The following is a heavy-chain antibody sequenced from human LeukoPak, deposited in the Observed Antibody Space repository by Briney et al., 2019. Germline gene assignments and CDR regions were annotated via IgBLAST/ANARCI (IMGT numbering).Heavy chain of an antibody. D-gene: IGHD1-26*01. CDR3: ARVPRPAYSGSYGFDP. CDR2: IIPIFGTA. CDR1: GGTFSSYA. Sequence: EASVKVSCKASGGTFSSYAISWVRQAPGQGLEWMGGIIPIFGTANYAQKFQGRVTITADESTSTACMELSSLRSEDTAVYYCARVPRPAYSGSYGFDPWGQGTLVTVSS. J-gene: IGHJ5*02. V-gene: IGHV1-69*01.